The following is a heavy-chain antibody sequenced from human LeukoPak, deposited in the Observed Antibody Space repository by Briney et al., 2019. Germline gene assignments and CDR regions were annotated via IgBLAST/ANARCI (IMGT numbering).Heavy chain of an antibody. CDR3: ARSDTAMATRLFDY. CDR2: IIPIFGTA. J-gene: IGHJ4*02. D-gene: IGHD5-18*01. Sequence: SVKVSCKASGGTFSSYAISWVRQAPGQGLEWMGGIIPIFGTANYAQKFQGRVTITADKSTSTAYMELSSLRSEDTAVYYCARSDTAMATRLFDYWGQGTPVTVSS. CDR1: GGTFSSYA. V-gene: IGHV1-69*06.